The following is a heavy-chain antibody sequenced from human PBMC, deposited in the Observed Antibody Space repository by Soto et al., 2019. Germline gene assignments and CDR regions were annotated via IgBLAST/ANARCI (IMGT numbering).Heavy chain of an antibody. J-gene: IGHJ4*02. Sequence: EVHLVESGGGLVQPEGSLRLSCAASGFTFSDHYMDWVRQAPGQGLEWVGRIRNKANSYTTEYAASVKGRFTISRDDSRNSLYLQMNSLKTEDTAMYYCTRAGILTTPYYFDYWGQGSLGTVSS. CDR2: IRNKANSYTT. V-gene: IGHV3-72*01. CDR1: GFTFSDHY. CDR3: TRAGILTTPYYFDY. D-gene: IGHD2-21*01.